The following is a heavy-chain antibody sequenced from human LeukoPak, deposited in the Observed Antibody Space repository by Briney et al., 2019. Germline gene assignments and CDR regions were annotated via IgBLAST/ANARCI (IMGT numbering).Heavy chain of an antibody. CDR1: GGSITTNYY. CDR2: ISYSGST. V-gene: IGHV4-39*07. CDR3: AGRSILTGSSFDY. J-gene: IGHJ4*02. Sequence: SETLSLTCIVSGGSITTNYYWGWIRQPPGKGLEWIGSISYSGSTYYNPSLKSRVTISVDTSKNQFSLKLTSVAAADTAVYYCAGRSILTGSSFDYWGQGTLVTVSS. D-gene: IGHD3-9*01.